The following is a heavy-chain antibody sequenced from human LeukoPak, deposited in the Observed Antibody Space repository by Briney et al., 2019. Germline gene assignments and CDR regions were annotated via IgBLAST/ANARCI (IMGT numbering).Heavy chain of an antibody. V-gene: IGHV7-4-1*02. Sequence: GASVKVSCKASGYTFTRYAINWVRQAPGQRLEWMGWINTNTGTPRYAQDFTGRFVFSLDTSVSTAYLQISRLKAEDTAVYYCATLPLDCGGGTCNVDYWGQGTLVTVSS. D-gene: IGHD2-21*01. CDR3: ATLPLDCGGGTCNVDY. CDR2: INTNTGTP. CDR1: GYTFTRYA. J-gene: IGHJ4*02.